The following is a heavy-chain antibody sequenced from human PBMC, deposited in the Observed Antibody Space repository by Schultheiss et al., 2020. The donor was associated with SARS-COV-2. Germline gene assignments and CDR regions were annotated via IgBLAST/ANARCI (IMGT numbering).Heavy chain of an antibody. J-gene: IGHJ6*02. CDR3: TSLYSSSYYYYGMDV. Sequence: GGSLRLSCAASGFTFSSYGMHWVRQAPGKGLEWVAVIWYDGSNKYYADSVKGRFTISRDNSKNTLYLQMNSLRAEDTAVYYCTSLYSSSYYYYGMDVWGQGATVTVSS. CDR2: IWYDGSNK. D-gene: IGHD6-6*01. CDR1: GFTFSSYG. V-gene: IGHV3-33*01.